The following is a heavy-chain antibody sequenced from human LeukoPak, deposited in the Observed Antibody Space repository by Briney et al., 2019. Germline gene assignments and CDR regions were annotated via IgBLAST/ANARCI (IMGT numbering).Heavy chain of an antibody. V-gene: IGHV3-23*01. CDR1: GFPFGSYA. D-gene: IGHD1-1*01. CDR2: ITDGADT. Sequence: PGGSLRLSCAACGFPFGSYAMTWVRQAPGKGLESVSVITDGADTYYADSVKGRFTISRDNSQNTVHLQMDNLRADDTAVYYCAKVDYWSPENYLDSWGQGTLVTVSS. J-gene: IGHJ4*02. CDR3: AKVDYWSPENYLDS.